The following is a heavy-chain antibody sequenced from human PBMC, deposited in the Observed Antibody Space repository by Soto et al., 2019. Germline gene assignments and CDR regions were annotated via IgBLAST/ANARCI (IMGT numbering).Heavy chain of an antibody. J-gene: IGHJ6*02. V-gene: IGHV1-18*01. Sequence: RASVKVSCKASGYTFTSYGISWVRQAPGQGLEWMGWISAYNGNTNYAQKLQGRVTMTTDTSTSTAYMELRSLRSDDTAVYYCARVHYDFWSGTPGDYYYGMDVWGQGTTVTVS. D-gene: IGHD3-3*01. CDR1: GYTFTSYG. CDR3: ARVHYDFWSGTPGDYYYGMDV. CDR2: ISAYNGNT.